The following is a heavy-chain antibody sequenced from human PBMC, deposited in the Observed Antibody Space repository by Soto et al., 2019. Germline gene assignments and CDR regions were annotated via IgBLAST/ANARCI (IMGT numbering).Heavy chain of an antibody. CDR3: AHTKDSSGFLTS. CDR2: IHWNDDK. V-gene: IGHV2-5*01. CDR1: GFSLSAYGVR. Sequence: QITLKESGPTLVKPTQTLTLTCSFSGFSLSAYGVRVIWFRQPPGETLEWLALIHWNDDKRYSPYLKSRLTITKDTSKNQVVLTLTNLGPLDTGTYFCAHTKDSSGFLTSWGQEILVTVSS. D-gene: IGHD3-22*01. J-gene: IGHJ5*02.